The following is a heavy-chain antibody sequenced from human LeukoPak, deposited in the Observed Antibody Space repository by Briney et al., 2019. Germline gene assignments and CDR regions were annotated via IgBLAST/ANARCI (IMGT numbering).Heavy chain of an antibody. CDR1: GFTFSSYE. D-gene: IGHD6-19*01. V-gene: IGHV3-21*01. CDR2: ISSGSSYI. CDR3: ATGVRGYNSALDY. Sequence: PGGSLRLSCAASGFTFSSYEMNWVRQAPGKGLEWVSSISSGSSYIYYADSLKGRFTISRDNAKNSLYLQMHSLGAEDTGVYYCATGVRGYNSALDYWGQGTLVTVSP. J-gene: IGHJ4*02.